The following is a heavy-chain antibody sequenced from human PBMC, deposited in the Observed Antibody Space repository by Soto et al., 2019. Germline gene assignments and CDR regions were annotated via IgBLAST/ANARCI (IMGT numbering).Heavy chain of an antibody. CDR2: IWYDGSNK. J-gene: IGHJ1*01. D-gene: IGHD6-13*01. V-gene: IGHV3-33*01. Sequence: QVQLVESGGGVVQPGRSLRLSCAASGFTFSSYGMHWVRQAPGKGLEWVAVIWYDGSNKYYADSVKGRFTISRDNSKNTRYLQMNSLRAEETAVYYCARTGYSSSWYSAEYFQHWGQGTLVTVSS. CDR1: GFTFSSYG. CDR3: ARTGYSSSWYSAEYFQH.